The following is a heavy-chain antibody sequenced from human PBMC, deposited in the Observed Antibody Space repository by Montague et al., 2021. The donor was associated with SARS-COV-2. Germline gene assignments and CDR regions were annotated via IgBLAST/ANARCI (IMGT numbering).Heavy chain of an antibody. CDR3: ARDLLGHKGGFDA. CDR2: ISSDGCYT. CDR1: GFTFTSYA. J-gene: IGHJ4*02. V-gene: IGHV3-30*03. D-gene: IGHD2/OR15-2a*01. Sequence: SLRLSCAASGFTFTSYAMIWVRQAPGKGLEALSVISSDGCYTHYADSVKGRFTISRDNSRNTLYLQMNSLRPEDTAVHYCARDLLGHKGGFDAWGQGTLVTVSS.